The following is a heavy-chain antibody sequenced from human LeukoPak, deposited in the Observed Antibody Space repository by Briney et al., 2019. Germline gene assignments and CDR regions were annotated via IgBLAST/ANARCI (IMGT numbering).Heavy chain of an antibody. V-gene: IGHV1-69*01. CDR1: GGTFSSYA. Sequence: SVKVSCKASGGTFSSYAISWVRQAPGQGLEWMGGTIPIFGTANYAQKFQGRVTITADESTSTAYMELSSLRSEDTAVYYCARYRGRTTDAFDIWGQGTMVTVSS. J-gene: IGHJ3*02. CDR3: ARYRGRTTDAFDI. D-gene: IGHD1-7*01. CDR2: TIPIFGTA.